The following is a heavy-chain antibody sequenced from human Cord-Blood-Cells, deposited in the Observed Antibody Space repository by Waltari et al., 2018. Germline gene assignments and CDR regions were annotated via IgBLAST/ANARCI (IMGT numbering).Heavy chain of an antibody. CDR2: IRSKAYGGTT. D-gene: IGHD3-16*02. J-gene: IGHJ4*02. V-gene: IGHV3-49*05. CDR3: TRADGMITFGGVIVADY. Sequence: EVQLVESGGGLVKPGRSLRLSCTASGFTFGDYAMSWFRQAPGTGREWVGFIRSKAYGGTTEYAASVKGRFTISRDDSKSIAYLQMNSLKTEDTAVYYCTRADGMITFGGVIVADYWGQGTLVTVSS. CDR1: GFTFGDYA.